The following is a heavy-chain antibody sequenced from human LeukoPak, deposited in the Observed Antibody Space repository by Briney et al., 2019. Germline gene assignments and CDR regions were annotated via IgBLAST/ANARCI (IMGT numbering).Heavy chain of an antibody. Sequence: SETLSLTCTVSGGSISSSSYYWGWIRQPPGKGLEWIGSIYYSGSTYYNPSLKSRLTISVDTSNNQFSLKLSSVTAADTAVYYCARHKSVRWLQLELDYWGQETLVTVSS. J-gene: IGHJ4*02. CDR3: ARHKSVRWLQLELDY. CDR2: IYYSGST. CDR1: GGSISSSSYY. D-gene: IGHD5-12*01. V-gene: IGHV4-39*01.